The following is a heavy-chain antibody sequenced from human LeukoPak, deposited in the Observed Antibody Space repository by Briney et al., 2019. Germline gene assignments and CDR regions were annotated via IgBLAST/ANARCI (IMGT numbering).Heavy chain of an antibody. CDR2: IIPIFGTA. CDR3: ARTSFDCSSTSCYEAWLDP. V-gene: IGHV1-69*13. J-gene: IGHJ5*02. CDR1: GGTFSSYA. D-gene: IGHD2-2*01. Sequence: SVKVSCKASGGTFSSYAISWVRQAPGQGLEWMGGIIPIFGTANYAQKFQGRVTITADESTSTAYMELSSLRSEDTAVYYCARTSFDCSSTSCYEAWLDPWGQGTLVTVSS.